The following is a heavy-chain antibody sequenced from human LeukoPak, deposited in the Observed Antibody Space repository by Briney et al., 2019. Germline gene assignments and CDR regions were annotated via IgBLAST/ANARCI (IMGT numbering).Heavy chain of an antibody. D-gene: IGHD5-12*01. J-gene: IGHJ5*02. CDR2: IIPIFGTA. Sequence: ASVKVSCKASGGTFSSYAISWVRQAPGQGLEWMGGIIPIFGTANYAQKFQGRVTITTGESTSTAYMELSSLRSEDTAVYYCARSLIFDIVAINWFDPWGQGTLVTVSS. CDR1: GGTFSSYA. V-gene: IGHV1-69*05. CDR3: ARSLIFDIVAINWFDP.